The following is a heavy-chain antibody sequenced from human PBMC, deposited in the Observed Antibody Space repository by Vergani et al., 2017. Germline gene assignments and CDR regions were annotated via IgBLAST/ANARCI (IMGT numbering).Heavy chain of an antibody. CDR2: IYYSGST. CDR1: GGSISSYY. V-gene: IGHV4-59*08. J-gene: IGHJ4*02. CDR3: ARFDYGGIDY. Sequence: QVQLQESGPGLVKPSETLSLTCTVSGGSISSYYWSWIRQPPGKGLEWIGYIYYSGSTNYNPSLKSRVTISVDTSKNQFSLKLSSVTAADTAVYCCARFDYGGIDYWGQGTLVTVSS. D-gene: IGHD4-23*01.